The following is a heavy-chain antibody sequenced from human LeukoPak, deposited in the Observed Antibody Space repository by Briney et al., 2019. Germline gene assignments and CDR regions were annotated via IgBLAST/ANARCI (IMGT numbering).Heavy chain of an antibody. CDR1: GASITSYY. V-gene: IGHV4-59*08. D-gene: IGHD3-9*01. Sequence: SETLSLTCTVSGASITSYYWTWIRQPPGKGLEWIGFTSFSGSTNYNPSLRSRVTISLDTSTNQFSLTLNSMTAADTAVYYCARRNYHILTGFYGGGTYNYYYTDVWGAGTTVIVSS. CDR2: TSFSGST. CDR3: ARRNYHILTGFYGGGTYNYYYTDV. J-gene: IGHJ6*03.